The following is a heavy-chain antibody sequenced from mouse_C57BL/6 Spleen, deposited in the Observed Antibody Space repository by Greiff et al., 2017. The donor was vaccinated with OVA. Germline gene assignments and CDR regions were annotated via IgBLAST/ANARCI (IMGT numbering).Heavy chain of an antibody. D-gene: IGHD1-1*01. CDR3: ARSPPYYGSSPWYFDV. CDR1: GYTFTDYY. Sequence: VQLQQSGAELVRPGASVKLSCKASGYTFTDYYINWVKQRPGQGLEWIGYIYIGNGYTEYNEKFKGKATLTSDTSSSTAYMQLSSLTSEDSAIYFCARSPPYYGSSPWYFDVWGTGTTVTVSS. J-gene: IGHJ1*03. CDR2: IYIGNGYT. V-gene: IGHV1-58*01.